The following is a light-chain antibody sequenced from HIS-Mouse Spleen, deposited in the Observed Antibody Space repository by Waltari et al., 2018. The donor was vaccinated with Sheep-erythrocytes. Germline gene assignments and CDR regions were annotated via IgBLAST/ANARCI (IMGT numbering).Light chain of an antibody. Sequence: QSALTQPRSVSGSPGQSVTISCTGTSSAVGGYNYVPWYQQHPGKAPKLMIYDVSKRPSGVPDRFSGSKSGNTASLTISGLQAEDEADYYCSSYTSSSTPVVFGGGTKLTVL. V-gene: IGLV2-11*01. CDR2: DVS. CDR3: SSYTSSSTPVV. J-gene: IGLJ2*01. CDR1: SSAVGGYNY.